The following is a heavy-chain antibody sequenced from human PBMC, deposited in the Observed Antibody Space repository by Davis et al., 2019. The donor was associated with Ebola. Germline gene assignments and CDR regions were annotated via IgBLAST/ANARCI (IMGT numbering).Heavy chain of an antibody. CDR3: TRVPPDYGDYCWFDP. J-gene: IGHJ5*02. CDR2: IYYSGST. V-gene: IGHV4-59*12. Sequence: MPSETLSLTCTVSGGSISSYYWSWIRQPPGKGLEWIGYIYYSGSTNYNPSLKSRVTITVDTSKNQFSLQLSSVTAADTAVYYCTRVPPDYGDYCWFDPWGQGTLVTVSS. CDR1: GGSISSYY. D-gene: IGHD4-17*01.